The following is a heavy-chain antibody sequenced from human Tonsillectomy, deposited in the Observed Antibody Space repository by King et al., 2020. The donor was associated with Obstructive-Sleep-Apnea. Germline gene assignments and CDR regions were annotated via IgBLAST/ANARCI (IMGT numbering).Heavy chain of an antibody. V-gene: IGHV3-23*04. CDR2: ISVSGGGT. CDR1: GFTFSNYA. D-gene: IGHD3-10*01. CDR3: AKDFHGSE. Sequence: VQLVESGGGLVQPGGSLRLSCAASGFTFSNYAMTWVRQAPGKGLEWVSGISVSGGGTYYADSVKGRSTISRDNSKHTLYLQVNSLRAEDKAVYYCAKDFHGSEWGQGTRVTVSS. J-gene: IGHJ3*01.